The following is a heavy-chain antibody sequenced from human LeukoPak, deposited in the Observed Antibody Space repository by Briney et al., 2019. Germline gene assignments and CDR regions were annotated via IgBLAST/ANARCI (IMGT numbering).Heavy chain of an antibody. CDR3: ARGVYYYDSSGHARFDI. J-gene: IGHJ3*02. CDR2: MNPNSGNT. CDR1: GYTFTSYD. D-gene: IGHD3-22*01. Sequence: GASVKVSCKASGYTFTSYDINWVRQATGQGLEWMGWMNPNSGNTGYAQKFQGRVTMTRNTSISTAYMELSSLRSEDSAVYYCARGVYYYDSSGHARFDIWGQGTMVTVSS. V-gene: IGHV1-8*01.